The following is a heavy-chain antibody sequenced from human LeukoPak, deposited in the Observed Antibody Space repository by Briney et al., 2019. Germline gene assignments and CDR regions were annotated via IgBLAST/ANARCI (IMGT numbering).Heavy chain of an antibody. V-gene: IGHV3-21*01. J-gene: IGHJ6*02. CDR3: ARGAYGSGSSYNYYGMDV. CDR2: ISSSSSYI. CDR1: GFTFSSYS. Sequence: GGSLRLSCAASGFTFSSYSMNWVRQAPGKGLEWVSSISSSSSYIYYADSVKGRFTISRDNAKNSLYLQMNSLRAEDTAVYYCARGAYGSGSSYNYYGMDVWGQGTTVTVSS. D-gene: IGHD3-10*01.